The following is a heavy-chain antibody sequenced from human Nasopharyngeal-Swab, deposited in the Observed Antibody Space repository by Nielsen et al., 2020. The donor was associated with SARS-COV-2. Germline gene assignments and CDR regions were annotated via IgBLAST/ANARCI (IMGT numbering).Heavy chain of an antibody. V-gene: IGHV4-61*01. CDR3: ARARDWGSYFYYYYMDV. CDR2: IYNNGRT. J-gene: IGHJ6*03. CDR1: GGSFSTGSYY. D-gene: IGHD7-27*01. Sequence: GSLRLSCTVSGGSFSTGSYYWTWIRQPPGKGLEWLGYIYNNGRTKYNPSLKSRVTISVDTSKNQFSLKLNSVTAADTAVYYCARARDWGSYFYYYYMDVWGNGTTVTVSS.